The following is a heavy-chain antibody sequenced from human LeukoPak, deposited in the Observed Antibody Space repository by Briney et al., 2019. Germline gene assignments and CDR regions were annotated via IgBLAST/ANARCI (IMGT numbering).Heavy chain of an antibody. V-gene: IGHV1-46*01. CDR1: GYTFTSYY. Sequence: ASVKVSCKASGYTFTSYYMHWVRQAPGQGLEWMGIINPSGGSTSYAQKFQGRVTMTRDTSTSTAYMELRSLRSDDTAVYYCARELLWFGESNFDYWGQGTLVTVSS. D-gene: IGHD3-10*01. CDR3: ARELLWFGESNFDY. CDR2: INPSGGST. J-gene: IGHJ4*02.